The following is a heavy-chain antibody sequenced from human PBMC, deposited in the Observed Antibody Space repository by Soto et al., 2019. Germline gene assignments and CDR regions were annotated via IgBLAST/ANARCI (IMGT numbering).Heavy chain of an antibody. CDR2: IDPSDSYT. CDR3: ARQSV. Sequence: KIACHGSGYGSTSYWIIWVSPLPGKGLGWMGMIDPSDSYTNYSPSFQGHVTISADKSISTAYLQWSSLKASDTAMYYCARQSVWGQGTTVTVSS. V-gene: IGHV5-10-1*01. CDR1: GYGSTSYW. J-gene: IGHJ6*02.